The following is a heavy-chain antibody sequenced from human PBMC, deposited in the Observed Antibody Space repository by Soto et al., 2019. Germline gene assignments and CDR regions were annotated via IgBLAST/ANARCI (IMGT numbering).Heavy chain of an antibody. D-gene: IGHD3-3*01. V-gene: IGHV3-74*02. CDR2: IDSDGSST. CDR3: TRCWSDIPFDY. Sequence: EVQLVESGGGLVQPGGSLRLSCAASGFTFSTYWMHWVRQAPGKGLVWVSRIDSDGSSTNYADSVKGRFTISRDNGKNTLYLQMNSLRAEDTAVYYCTRCWSDIPFDYWGQGTLVTVSS. CDR1: GFTFSTYW. J-gene: IGHJ4*02.